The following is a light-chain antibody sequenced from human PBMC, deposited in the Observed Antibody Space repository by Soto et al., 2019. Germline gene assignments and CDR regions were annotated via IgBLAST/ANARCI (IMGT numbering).Light chain of an antibody. J-gene: IGLJ1*01. Sequence: QSALTQPPSVSGSPGQSVAVSCTGTSSDVGSYDRVSWYQQPPGTAPKLIIYEVSKRPSGVPDRFSGSKSGNTASLTVSGLQAEDEADYYCNSYAGSNTLYVFGTGTKVTVL. V-gene: IGLV2-18*02. CDR1: SSDVGSYDR. CDR3: NSYAGSNTLYV. CDR2: EVS.